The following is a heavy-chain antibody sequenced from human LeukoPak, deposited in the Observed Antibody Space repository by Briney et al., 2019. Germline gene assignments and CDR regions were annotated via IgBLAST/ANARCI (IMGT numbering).Heavy chain of an antibody. CDR2: ISANNGNT. CDR1: GFIFTSYG. J-gene: IGHJ3*02. V-gene: IGHV1-18*01. D-gene: IGHD3-22*01. Sequence: ASVKVSCKASGFIFTSYGITWVRQAPGQGLGWMGWISANNGNTNYVQKFQGRVTMTTDTSTTTAYMELRSLRSDDTAVYYCARDVTPMIPGDAFDIWGQGTMVTVSS. CDR3: ARDVTPMIPGDAFDI.